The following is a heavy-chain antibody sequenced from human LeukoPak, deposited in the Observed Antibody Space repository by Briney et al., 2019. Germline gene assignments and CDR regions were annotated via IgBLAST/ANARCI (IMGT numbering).Heavy chain of an antibody. CDR2: ITSSSRYI. V-gene: IGHV3-21*01. D-gene: IGHD4-17*01. CDR1: GFTFSDYS. J-gene: IGHJ4*02. Sequence: PGGSLRLSCAASGFTFSDYSMNWVRQAPGKGLEWVSSITSSSRYIYYADSVKGRFTISRDDARSSLYLQMNSLRVEDTAVYYCARDPPLPVTTDYFDYWGQGTLVTVSS. CDR3: ARDPPLPVTTDYFDY.